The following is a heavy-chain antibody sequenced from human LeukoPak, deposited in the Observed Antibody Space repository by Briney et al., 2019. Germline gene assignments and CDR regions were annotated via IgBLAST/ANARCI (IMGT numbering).Heavy chain of an antibody. CDR1: AFTFSSYS. CDR3: ARDRGSYPSYYFDY. J-gene: IGHJ4*02. CDR2: ISSSSSYI. V-gene: IGHV3-21*01. Sequence: PGGSLRLSCAASAFTFSSYSMNWVRQAPGKGLEWVSSISSSSSYIYYADSVKGRFTISRDNAENSLYLQMNSLRAEDTAVYYCARDRGSYPSYYFDYWGQGTLVTVSS. D-gene: IGHD1-26*01.